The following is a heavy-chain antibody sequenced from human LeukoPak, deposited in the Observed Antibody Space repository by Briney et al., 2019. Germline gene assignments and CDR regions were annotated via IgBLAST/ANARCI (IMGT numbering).Heavy chain of an antibody. J-gene: IGHJ4*02. D-gene: IGHD6-19*01. CDR2: ISSSGSTI. CDR3: AKDKYSSGRSTCFDY. CDR1: GFTFSNYE. V-gene: IGHV3-48*03. Sequence: GGSLRLSCAASGFTFSNYEMNWVRQAPGKGLEWVSYISSSGSTIYYADSVKGRFSISRDNAKNSLYLQMNSLKAEDMALYYCAKDKYSSGRSTCFDYWGQGTLVTVSS.